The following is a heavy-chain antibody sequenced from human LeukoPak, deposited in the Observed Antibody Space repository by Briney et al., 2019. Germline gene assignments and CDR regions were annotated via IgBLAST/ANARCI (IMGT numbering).Heavy chain of an antibody. CDR2: IYYSGKT. Sequence: SETLSLTCTVSGGSIDSYYWSWIRQPPGKGLEWIGYIYYSGKTYYSPSLHSRVTISVDTSKNHFSLKVTSVTAADTAVYYCARLLDNDSSGDPDTFDMWGQGTMVTVSS. D-gene: IGHD3-22*01. V-gene: IGHV4-59*13. CDR1: GGSIDSYY. CDR3: ARLLDNDSSGDPDTFDM. J-gene: IGHJ3*02.